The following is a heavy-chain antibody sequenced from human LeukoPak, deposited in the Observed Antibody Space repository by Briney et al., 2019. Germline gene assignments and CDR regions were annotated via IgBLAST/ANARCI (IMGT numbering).Heavy chain of an antibody. CDR1: GYTFTSYD. J-gene: IGHJ5*02. CDR3: ASHYYDSSGYQP. Sequence: ASVKVSCKASGYTFTSYDINRVRQATGQGLEWMGWMNPNSGNTGYAQKFQGRVTITRNTSISTAYMELSSLRSEDTAVYYCASHYYDSSGYQPWGQGTLVTVSS. D-gene: IGHD3-22*01. CDR2: MNPNSGNT. V-gene: IGHV1-8*03.